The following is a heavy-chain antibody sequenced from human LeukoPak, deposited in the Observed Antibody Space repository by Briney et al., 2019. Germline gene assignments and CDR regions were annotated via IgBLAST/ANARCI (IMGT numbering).Heavy chain of an antibody. D-gene: IGHD6-19*01. J-gene: IGHJ4*02. CDR2: ISSSSRYI. V-gene: IGHV3-21*01. CDR3: ARGVAGTL. Sequence: GGSPRLSCAASGFTFSSYSMNWVRQAPGKGLEWVSSISSSSRYIYYADSVKGRFTISRDNAKNSLYLQMNSLRAEDTAVYYCARGVAGTLGGQGTLVTVSS. CDR1: GFTFSSYS.